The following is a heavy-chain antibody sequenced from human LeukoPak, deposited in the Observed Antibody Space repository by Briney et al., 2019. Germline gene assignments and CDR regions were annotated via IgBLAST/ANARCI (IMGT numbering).Heavy chain of an antibody. V-gene: IGHV3-48*03. CDR3: ARDGGDWYFDL. Sequence: GGSLRLSCAASGFTFSSYEMNWVRQAPGKGLEWVSYIRSSGSTIYYADSVKGRFTMSRDNAKNSLYLQMNSLRAEDTAVYYCARDGGDWYFDLWGRGTLVTVSS. D-gene: IGHD3-16*01. CDR1: GFTFSSYE. J-gene: IGHJ2*01. CDR2: IRSSGSTI.